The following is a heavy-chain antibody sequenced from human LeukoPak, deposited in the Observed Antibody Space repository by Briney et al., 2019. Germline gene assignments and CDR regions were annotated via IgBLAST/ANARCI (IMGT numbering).Heavy chain of an antibody. J-gene: IGHJ4*02. V-gene: IGHV1-69*04. CDR1: GGTFSSYA. Sequence: ASVKVSCKASGGTFSSYAISWVRQAPGQGLEWMGRIIPILGIANYAQKFQGRVTITADKSTSTAYMELSSLRFEDTAVYYCARLRLGELFVDYWGQGTLVTVSS. CDR2: IIPILGIA. D-gene: IGHD3-16*01. CDR3: ARLRLGELFVDY.